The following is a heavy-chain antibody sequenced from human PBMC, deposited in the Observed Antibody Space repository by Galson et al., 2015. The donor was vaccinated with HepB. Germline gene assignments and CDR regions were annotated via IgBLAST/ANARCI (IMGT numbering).Heavy chain of an antibody. CDR2: ISWDSRSV. D-gene: IGHD2-21*02. V-gene: IGHV3-9*01. CDR1: GFIFDDYA. Sequence: SLRLSCAASGFIFDDYAMHWVRQVPGKGLEWVSGISWDSRSVDYADSVRGRFTVSRDNAKNSLYLQMNRLRVEDTAFYYCAKGSGDTYWGQGTLVTVSS. CDR3: AKGSGDTY. J-gene: IGHJ4*02.